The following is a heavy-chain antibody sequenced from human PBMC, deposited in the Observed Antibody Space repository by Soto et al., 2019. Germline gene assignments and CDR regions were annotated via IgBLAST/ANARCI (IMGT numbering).Heavy chain of an antibody. CDR1: GFTFSSYS. CDR3: ARPFGSGYDAFDI. CDR2: ISSSSSYI. Sequence: GGSLRLSCAASGFTFSSYSMNWVRQAPGKGLEWVSSISSSSSYIYYADSVKGRFTISRDNAKKSLYLQMNSLRAEDTAVYYCARPFGSGYDAFDIWGQGTMVTVSS. J-gene: IGHJ3*02. D-gene: IGHD3-10*01. V-gene: IGHV3-21*01.